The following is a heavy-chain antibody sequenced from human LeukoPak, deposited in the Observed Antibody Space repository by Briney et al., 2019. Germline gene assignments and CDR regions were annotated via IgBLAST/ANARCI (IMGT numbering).Heavy chain of an antibody. CDR2: ISSSSSTI. CDR3: ARVHDSSDGY. D-gene: IGHD3-22*01. J-gene: IGHJ4*02. V-gene: IGHV3-48*01. Sequence: GGSLRLSCAASGFTFSSYSMNWVRQAPGKGLEWVSYISSSSSTIYYADSVKGRFTISRDNGKNSLYLQMNSLRAEDTAVYYCARVHDSSDGYWGQGTLVTVSS. CDR1: GFTFSSYS.